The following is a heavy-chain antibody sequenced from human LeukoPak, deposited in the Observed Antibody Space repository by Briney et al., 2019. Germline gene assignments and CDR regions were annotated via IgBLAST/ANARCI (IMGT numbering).Heavy chain of an antibody. CDR1: GFTFSSYG. J-gene: IGHJ5*02. D-gene: IGHD4-23*01. CDR2: ISSSSSYI. Sequence: GGSLRLSCAASGFTFSSYGMSWVRQAPGKGLEWDSSISSSSSYIYYSDSVKGRFTISRDNAKNSMYLQMNSLRAEDTAVYYCARCGGGNPGWFDPWGQGTLVTVSS. V-gene: IGHV3-21*01. CDR3: ARCGGGNPGWFDP.